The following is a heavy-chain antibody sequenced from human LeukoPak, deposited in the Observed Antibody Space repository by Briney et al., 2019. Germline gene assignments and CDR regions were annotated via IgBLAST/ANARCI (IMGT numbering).Heavy chain of an antibody. CDR2: INHRGST. J-gene: IGHJ6*03. D-gene: IGHD2-15*01. V-gene: IGHV4-34*01. CDR1: GGSFSGYY. CDR3: ARALGKVAATVANYYYMDV. Sequence: PSETLSLTCAVYGGSFSGYYWSWIRQPPGKGLEWIGEINHRGSTNYNPSLKSRVTISVDTSKNQFSLKLSSVTAADTAVYYCARALGKVAATVANYYYMDVWGKGTTVTVSS.